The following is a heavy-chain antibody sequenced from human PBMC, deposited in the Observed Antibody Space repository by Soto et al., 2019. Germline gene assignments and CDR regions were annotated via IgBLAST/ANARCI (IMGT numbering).Heavy chain of an antibody. CDR1: GFTFRNHG. CDR2: IWYDGSNK. J-gene: IGHJ6*02. CDR3: ARINTKIIVDLSIDV. D-gene: IGHD3-22*01. Sequence: QVQLVESGGGVVQPGRSLRLSCAASGFTFRNHGIHWVRQAPDKGLEWVAVIWYDGSNKYYTDSVKGRFTISRDNSKNTVYLQMDSLRAEDTAVYYCARINTKIIVDLSIDVWGQGTAVTVSS. V-gene: IGHV3-33*01.